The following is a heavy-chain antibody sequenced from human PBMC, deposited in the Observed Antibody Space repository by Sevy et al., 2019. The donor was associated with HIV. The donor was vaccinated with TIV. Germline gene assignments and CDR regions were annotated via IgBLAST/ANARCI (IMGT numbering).Heavy chain of an antibody. V-gene: IGHV3-30*18. Sequence: GGSLRLSCVTSGFTFRTSGMHWVRQSPGKGLEWVAVISYDEAHKNYADSVKGRFSISKDNSKNTWYLQMSSLRTEETAVYYCAKDYSAGITMVRGAYRARGDYFDYWGQGTQVTVSS. CDR3: AKDYSAGITMVRGAYRARGDYFDY. D-gene: IGHD3-10*01. CDR1: GFTFRTSG. J-gene: IGHJ4*02. CDR2: ISYDEAHK.